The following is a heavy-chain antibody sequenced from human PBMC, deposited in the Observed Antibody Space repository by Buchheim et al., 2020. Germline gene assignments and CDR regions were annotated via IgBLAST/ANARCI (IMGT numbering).Heavy chain of an antibody. CDR2: ISGSGGST. CDR1: GFTFSSYA. J-gene: IGHJ4*02. Sequence: EVQLLESGGGLVQPGGSLRLSCAASGFTFSSYAMSWVRQAPGKGLEWVSAISGSGGSTYYADSVKGRFTISRDTSKNTLYLQMNSLRAEDTAVYYCAKDSIDFWSGYRYYFDYWGQGTL. V-gene: IGHV3-23*01. CDR3: AKDSIDFWSGYRYYFDY. D-gene: IGHD3-3*01.